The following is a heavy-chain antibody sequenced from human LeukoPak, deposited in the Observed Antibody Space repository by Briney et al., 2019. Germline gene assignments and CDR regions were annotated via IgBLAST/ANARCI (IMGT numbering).Heavy chain of an antibody. V-gene: IGHV4-30-2*01. CDR2: IYHSGST. CDR3: ASLAAAGHDY. J-gene: IGHJ4*02. Sequence: TLSLTCAVSGGSISSGGYSWSWIRQPPGKGLEWIGYIYHSGSTYYNPSLKSRVTISVDRSKNQFSLKLSSVTAADTAVYYCASLAAAGHDYWGQGTLVTVSS. D-gene: IGHD6-13*01. CDR1: GGSISSGGYS.